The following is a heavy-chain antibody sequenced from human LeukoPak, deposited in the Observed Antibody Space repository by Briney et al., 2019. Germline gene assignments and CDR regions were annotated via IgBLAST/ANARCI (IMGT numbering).Heavy chain of an antibody. CDR3: AREGAAGLDY. CDR2: IYHSGST. CDR1: GGSISSGGYS. V-gene: IGHV4-30-2*01. D-gene: IGHD6-25*01. Sequence: PSETLSLTCAVSGGSISSGGYSWSWIRQPPGKGLEWIGYIYHSGSTYYNPSPKSRVTISVDRSKNQFSLKLSSVTAADTAVYYCAREGAAGLDYWGQGTLVTVSS. J-gene: IGHJ4*02.